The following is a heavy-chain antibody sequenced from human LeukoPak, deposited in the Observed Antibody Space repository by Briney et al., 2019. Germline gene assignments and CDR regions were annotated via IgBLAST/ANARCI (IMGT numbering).Heavy chain of an antibody. V-gene: IGHV1-2*06. CDR3: ARAVVVTAPLDY. Sequence: ASVKVSCKASGYTFTGYYMHWVRQAPGQGLEWMGRINPNSGGTNYAQKFQGRVTMTRDTSIGTAYMELSRLRSDDTAVYYCARAVVVTAPLDYWGQGTLVTVSS. CDR2: INPNSGGT. CDR1: GYTFTGYY. D-gene: IGHD2-21*02. J-gene: IGHJ4*02.